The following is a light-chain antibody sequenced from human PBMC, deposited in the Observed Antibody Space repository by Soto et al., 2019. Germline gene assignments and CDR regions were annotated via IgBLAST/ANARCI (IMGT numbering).Light chain of an antibody. CDR3: RQFNSYHT. J-gene: IGKJ3*01. V-gene: IGKV1-13*02. Sequence: AIQLTQSPSSLSASVGDRVTITCRASQGISSALAWYQQKPGKAPKLLIYDASSLGSGVPSRFSGSGYGTDFTLTISSLQPEDFATYYCRQFNSYHTFGPGTKVDIK. CDR2: DAS. CDR1: QGISSA.